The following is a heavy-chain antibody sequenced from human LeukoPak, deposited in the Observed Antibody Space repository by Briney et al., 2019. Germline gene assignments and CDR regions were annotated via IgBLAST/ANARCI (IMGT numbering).Heavy chain of an antibody. V-gene: IGHV1-2*02. CDR1: GYIFTGHY. CDR3: ARASKADLYYYDSSGSFDY. Sequence: GASVKVSCKASGYIFTGHYMHWVRQAPGQGLEWMGWINPNSGGTNYAQKFQGRVTMIRDTSISTAYMELSRLRSDDTAVYYCARASKADLYYYDSSGSFDYWGQGTLVTVSS. CDR2: INPNSGGT. J-gene: IGHJ4*02. D-gene: IGHD3-22*01.